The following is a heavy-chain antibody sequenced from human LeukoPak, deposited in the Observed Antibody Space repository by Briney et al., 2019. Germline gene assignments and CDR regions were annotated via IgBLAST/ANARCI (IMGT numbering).Heavy chain of an antibody. V-gene: IGHV4-59*01. J-gene: IGHJ3*02. CDR2: IYYSGST. CDR3: ARVGSRDAFDI. CDR1: GGSISSYY. Sequence: PSETLSLTCTVSGGSISSYYWSWIRQPPGKGLEWIGYIYYSGSTNYNPSLKSRITISVDTPKNQFSLKLSSVTAADTAVYYCARVGSRDAFDIWGQGTMVTASS.